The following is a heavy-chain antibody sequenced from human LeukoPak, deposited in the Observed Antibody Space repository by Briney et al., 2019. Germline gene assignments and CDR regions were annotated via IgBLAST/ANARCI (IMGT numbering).Heavy chain of an antibody. CDR2: IKQDGSEK. V-gene: IGHV3-7*05. CDR1: GFTFSNSW. Sequence: PGGSLRLSCAASGFTFSNSWMSWIRQAPGQGLEWVANIKQDGSEKYYVDSVKGRFTISRDNARNSLYLQMNSLRAEDTAVYYCVRGTGWLMRSWGQGTLVTVSS. D-gene: IGHD6-19*01. CDR3: VRGTGWLMRS. J-gene: IGHJ5*02.